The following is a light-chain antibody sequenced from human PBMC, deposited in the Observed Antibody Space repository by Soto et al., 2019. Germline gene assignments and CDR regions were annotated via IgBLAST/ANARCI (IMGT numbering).Light chain of an antibody. CDR1: SSNIGAGYD. CDR3: QAYDSSVSGYV. Sequence: QSVLTQPPSVPGAPGQRVTISCTGSSSNIGAGYDVHWYQQLPGTAPKLLIYGNSNRPSGVPDRFSGSKSGTSASLAITGLAAEDEAEYYCQAYDSSVSGYVVGTGTKVTVL. CDR2: GNS. V-gene: IGLV1-40*01. J-gene: IGLJ1*01.